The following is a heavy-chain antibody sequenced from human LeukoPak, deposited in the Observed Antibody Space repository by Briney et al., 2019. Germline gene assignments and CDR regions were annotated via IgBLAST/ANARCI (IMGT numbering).Heavy chain of an antibody. CDR2: ISPSGSST. J-gene: IGHJ4*02. CDR3: ARGHYGLDY. Sequence: GGSLRLSCAASGFTFSDYYMSWIRQAPGKGLDWLSYISPSGSSTYYADSVKGRFTISRDNAKNSLYLQMNSLRGEDTAVYYCARGHYGLDYWGQGTLVTVSS. CDR1: GFTFSDYY. V-gene: IGHV3-11*01. D-gene: IGHD3-10*01.